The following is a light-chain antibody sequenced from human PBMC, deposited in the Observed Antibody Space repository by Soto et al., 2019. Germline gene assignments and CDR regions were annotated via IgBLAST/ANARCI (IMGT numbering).Light chain of an antibody. CDR1: QSFSSNY. CDR3: QQYSSVWT. V-gene: IGKV3-20*01. J-gene: IGKJ1*01. Sequence: DIVLTQSPGTLSLSPGERATLSCRASQSFSSNYLAWYQQKPGQAPRILVYGATTRATGLPDRFSGSESGTDFTLTISRMEPEDSAVYYCQQYSSVWTFGQGTKVEIK. CDR2: GAT.